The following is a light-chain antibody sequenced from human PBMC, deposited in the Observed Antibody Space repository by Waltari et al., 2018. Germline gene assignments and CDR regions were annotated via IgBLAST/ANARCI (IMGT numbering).Light chain of an antibody. CDR1: QGINNY. Sequence: DVQLTQSPSFLSASVGDRVTVTCRASQGINNYLAWYQQKPGKAPKLLIYAASLLYTGVPSRFTGSGSGTEFTLTISSLQPEDFATYYCQQLNTYPQTFGGGTKVGIK. V-gene: IGKV1-9*01. CDR2: AAS. J-gene: IGKJ4*01. CDR3: QQLNTYPQT.